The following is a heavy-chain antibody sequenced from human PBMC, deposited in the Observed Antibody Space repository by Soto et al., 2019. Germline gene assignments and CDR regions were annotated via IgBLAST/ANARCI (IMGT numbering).Heavy chain of an antibody. D-gene: IGHD3-22*01. CDR3: ARIFYYETSGYYRYWFFDL. Sequence: GALRLSCAASGFSVSGNYMTWVRQAPGKGLEWVSIIYSDGSTYYTDSVRGRFTISRDNSKNTLYLQMSSLRAEDTAVYYCARIFYYETSGYYRYWFFDLWGRGTLVTVSS. CDR2: IYSDGST. V-gene: IGHV3-53*01. CDR1: GFSVSGNY. J-gene: IGHJ2*01.